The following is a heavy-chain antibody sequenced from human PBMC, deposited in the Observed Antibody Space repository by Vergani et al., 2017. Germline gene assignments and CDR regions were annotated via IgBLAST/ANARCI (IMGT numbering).Heavy chain of an antibody. V-gene: IGHV3-15*07. CDR1: GFSFRNAW. CDR2: IKSTFDRGTT. Sequence: EVQLVESGGGIVKPGGSLRLSCVASGFSFRNAWMNWVRRTPGKGLEWVGRIKSTFDRGTTDYAAAVKGRFTISRDDSKNTLFLQMNGLKTEDIGVCYWTKDPRYCGDGSCYWLRDHHYYGMDVWGQGTTVTVSS. J-gene: IGHJ6*02. CDR3: TKDPRYCGDGSCYWLRDHHYYGMDV. D-gene: IGHD2-21*01.